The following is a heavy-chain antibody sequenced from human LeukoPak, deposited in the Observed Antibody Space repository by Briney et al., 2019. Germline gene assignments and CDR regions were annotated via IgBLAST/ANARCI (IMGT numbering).Heavy chain of an antibody. CDR1: GFTFDDYT. D-gene: IGHD5-12*01. V-gene: IGHV3-43*01. CDR3: AKDMGYSGYDWAYMDV. CDR2: ISWDGGST. Sequence: GGSLGLSCAASGFTFDDYTMHWVRQAPGKGLEWVSLISWDGGSTYYADSVKGRFTISRDNSKNSLYLQMNSLRTEDTALYYCAKDMGYSGYDWAYMDVWGKGTTVTVSS. J-gene: IGHJ6*03.